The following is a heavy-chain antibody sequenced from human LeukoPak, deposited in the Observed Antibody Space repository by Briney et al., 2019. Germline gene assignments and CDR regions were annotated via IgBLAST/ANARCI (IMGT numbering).Heavy chain of an antibody. Sequence: RGGSLRLSCAASGFTFSSYAMHWVRQAPGKGLEWVAVISYDGSNKYYADSVKGRFTISGDNSKNTLYLQMNSLRAEDTAVYYCDSYWGQGTLVTVSS. V-gene: IGHV3-30-3*01. CDR1: GFTFSSYA. J-gene: IGHJ4*02. CDR2: ISYDGSNK. CDR3: DSY.